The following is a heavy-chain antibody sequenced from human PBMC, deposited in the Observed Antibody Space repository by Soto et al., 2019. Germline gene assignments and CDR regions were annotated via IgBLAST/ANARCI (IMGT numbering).Heavy chain of an antibody. CDR3: TRDVTGDIGADY. D-gene: IGHD2-21*02. V-gene: IGHV3-23*01. CDR2: IKTTGDTT. J-gene: IGHJ4*02. Sequence: GGSLRLSCAASGFAFSNCVMSWVRQAPGKGLEWVSTIKTTGDTTFYADPVKGRFTASRDDSKNTLYLQMNSLRAEDTATYYCTRDVTGDIGADYWGQGTPVTVSS. CDR1: GFAFSNCV.